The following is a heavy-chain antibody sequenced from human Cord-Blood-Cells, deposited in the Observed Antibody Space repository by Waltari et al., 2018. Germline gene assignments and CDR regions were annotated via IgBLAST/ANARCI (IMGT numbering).Heavy chain of an antibody. CDR1: GYTFTSYG. Sequence: QVQLVQSGAEVKKPGASVKVSCKASGYTFTSYGISWVRQAPGQGLEWMGWISAYNGNTNYAKKLQGRVTMTTDTSTSTAYMELRSLGSDDTAVYYCARIGYYDILTGYYNAFDIWGQGTMVTVSS. CDR3: ARIGYYDILTGYYNAFDI. J-gene: IGHJ3*02. D-gene: IGHD3-9*01. V-gene: IGHV1-18*01. CDR2: ISAYNGNT.